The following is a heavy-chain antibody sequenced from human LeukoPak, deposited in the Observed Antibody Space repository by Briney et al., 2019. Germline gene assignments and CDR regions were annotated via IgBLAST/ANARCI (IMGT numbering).Heavy chain of an antibody. V-gene: IGHV1-18*01. CDR3: AREGLYYDSSGNAFDI. CDR2: IGAYNGNT. Sequence: ASVKVSCKASGYTFTSYGISWVRQAPGQGLEWMGWIGAYNGNTNYAQKLQGRVTMTTDTSTSTAYMELRSLRSDDTAVYYCAREGLYYDSSGNAFDIWGQGTMVTVSS. D-gene: IGHD3-22*01. CDR1: GYTFTSYG. J-gene: IGHJ3*02.